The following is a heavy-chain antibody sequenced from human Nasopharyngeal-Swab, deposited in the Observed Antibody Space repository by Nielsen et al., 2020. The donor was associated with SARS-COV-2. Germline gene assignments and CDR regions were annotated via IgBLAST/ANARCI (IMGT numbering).Heavy chain of an antibody. J-gene: IGHJ5*02. Sequence: SGPTLVQPTQTVTLTCTFSGFSLSTSGVGVGWIRQPPGKALEWLALIYWDDDKRYSPSLKSRLTITKDTSKNQVVLTMTNMDPVDTATYYCAHRPGIFGVAKFDPWGQGTLVTVSS. CDR1: GFSLSTSGVG. V-gene: IGHV2-5*02. CDR3: AHRPGIFGVAKFDP. D-gene: IGHD3-3*01. CDR2: IYWDDDK.